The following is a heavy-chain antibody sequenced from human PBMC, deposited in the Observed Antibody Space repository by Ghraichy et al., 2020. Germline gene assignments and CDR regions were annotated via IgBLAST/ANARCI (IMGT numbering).Heavy chain of an antibody. CDR2: ISSSSSTI. J-gene: IGHJ6*02. CDR3: ARGIRIVGATSYYGMDV. V-gene: IGHV3-48*02. Sequence: GGSLRLSCAASGFTFSSYSMNWVRQAPGKGLEWVSYISSSSSTIYYADSVKGRFTISRDNAKNSLYLQMNSLRDEDTAVYYCARGIRIVGATSYYGMDVWGQGTTVTVAS. CDR1: GFTFSSYS. D-gene: IGHD1-26*01.